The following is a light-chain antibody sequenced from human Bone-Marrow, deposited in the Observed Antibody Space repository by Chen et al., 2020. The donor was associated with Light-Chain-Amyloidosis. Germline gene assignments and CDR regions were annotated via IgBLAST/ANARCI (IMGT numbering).Light chain of an antibody. CDR3: ATWDFSGSGQGV. CDR1: TSTIGGSF. V-gene: IGLV1-47*02. CDR2: RGT. J-gene: IGLJ3*02. Sequence: QSVLNQPPSASGTPGQRVTISCSVSTSTIGGSFIYWDRHLPGTAPKLLISRGTQRPSGVPDRFSGSKSGTSASLTISGFRSEDEAVYYCATWDFSGSGQGVFGGGTKLTV.